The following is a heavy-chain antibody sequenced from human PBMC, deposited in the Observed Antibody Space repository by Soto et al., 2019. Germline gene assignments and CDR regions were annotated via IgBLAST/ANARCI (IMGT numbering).Heavy chain of an antibody. CDR1: GGSISSGGYS. J-gene: IGHJ4*02. CDR3: AREGNLGRWIQPLDS. CDR2: TYHSGST. V-gene: IGHV4-30-2*01. Sequence: SETLSLTCAVSGGSISSGGYSGSWIRQPPGKGLEWIGYTYHSGSTYYNPSLKSRVTISVDRSKNQFSLKLSSVTVADTAVYYCAREGNLGRWIQPLDSWGQGTLLTVSS. D-gene: IGHD2-2*03.